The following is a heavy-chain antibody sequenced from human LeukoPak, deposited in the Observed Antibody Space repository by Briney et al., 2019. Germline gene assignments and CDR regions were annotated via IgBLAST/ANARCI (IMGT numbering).Heavy chain of an antibody. CDR3: ARDFTVTTTTDSLRSFDY. CDR1: GYTFTGYY. Sequence: ASVKVSCKASGYTFTGYYMHWVRQAPGQGLEWMGIINPSGGSTSYAQKFQGRVTMTRDMSTSTVYMELSSLRSEDTAVYYCARDFTVTTTTDSLRSFDYWGQGTLVTVSS. CDR2: INPSGGST. J-gene: IGHJ4*02. V-gene: IGHV1-46*01. D-gene: IGHD4-17*01.